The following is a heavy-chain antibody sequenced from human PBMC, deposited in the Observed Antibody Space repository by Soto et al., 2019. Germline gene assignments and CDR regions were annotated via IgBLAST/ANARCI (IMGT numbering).Heavy chain of an antibody. CDR3: ARHPFPTYCYDSSCSYDFPV. J-gene: IGHJ1*01. Sequence: PSETLSLTCTVSGGSISSGGCYWSWIRQHPGKGLEWIGYIYYSGSTYYNPSLKSRVTISVDTSKNQFSLKLSSVTAADTPVYYCARHPFPTYCYDSSCSYDFPVWGQRLLVIGAS. CDR1: GGSISSGGCY. D-gene: IGHD3-22*01. V-gene: IGHV4-31*03. CDR2: IYYSGST.